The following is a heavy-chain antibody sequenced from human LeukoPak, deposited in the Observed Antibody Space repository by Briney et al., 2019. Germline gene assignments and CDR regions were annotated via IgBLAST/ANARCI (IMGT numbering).Heavy chain of an antibody. V-gene: IGHV3-30*04. CDR3: AKDTYSSSWYGPYYYYGMDV. Sequence: GRSLRLSCAASGFTFSNYAIHWVRQAPGKGLEWVAVISYDGSNKYYADSVKGRFTISRDNSKNTLYLQMNSLRAEDTAVYYCAKDTYSSSWYGPYYYYGMDVWGQGTTVTVSS. CDR1: GFTFSNYA. CDR2: ISYDGSNK. D-gene: IGHD6-13*01. J-gene: IGHJ6*02.